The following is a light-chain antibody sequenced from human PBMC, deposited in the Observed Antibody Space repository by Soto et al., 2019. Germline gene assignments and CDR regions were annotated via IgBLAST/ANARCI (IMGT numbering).Light chain of an antibody. Sequence: QSVLTQPPSVSAAPGQKVTISCSGSSSNIGSDYVSWYQQLPGTAPKLLIYENDKPPSGIPDPYSCSKSGTSATLRITGRQTGDEADYYCGAWDTSLTGGVFGGGTKLTVL. CDR3: GAWDTSLTGGV. CDR1: SSNIGSDY. V-gene: IGLV1-51*02. J-gene: IGLJ2*01. CDR2: END.